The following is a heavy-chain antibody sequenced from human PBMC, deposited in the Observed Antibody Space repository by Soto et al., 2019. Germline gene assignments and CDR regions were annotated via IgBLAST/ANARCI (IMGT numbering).Heavy chain of an antibody. CDR2: IIPIFGTA. J-gene: IGHJ6*02. Sequence: QVQLVQSGAEVKKPGSSVKVSCKASGCTFSSYAISWVRQAPGQGLEWMGGIIPIFGTANYAQKFQGRVTITADESTRTAYMELSSLRYEDTAVYYCARFPSKAMYYYYGMDVWGQGTTVTVSS. V-gene: IGHV1-69*01. CDR1: GCTFSSYA. CDR3: ARFPSKAMYYYYGMDV. D-gene: IGHD5-18*01.